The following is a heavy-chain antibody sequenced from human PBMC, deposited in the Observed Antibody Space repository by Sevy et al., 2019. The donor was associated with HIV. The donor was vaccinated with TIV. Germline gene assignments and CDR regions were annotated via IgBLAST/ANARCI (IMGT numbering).Heavy chain of an antibody. CDR3: ARLCTGFIYYYYYGMDV. V-gene: IGHV3-7*01. J-gene: IGHJ6*02. CDR1: GFTFSIYS. CDR2: IKQDGSEK. Sequence: GGSLRLSCAASGFTFSIYSMTWVRQAPGKGLEWVANIKQDGSEKYYVDFLKGRFTISRDNAKNSLYLQMNSLRAEDTAVYYCARLCTGFIYYYYYGMDVWGQGTTVTVSS. D-gene: IGHD2-2*01.